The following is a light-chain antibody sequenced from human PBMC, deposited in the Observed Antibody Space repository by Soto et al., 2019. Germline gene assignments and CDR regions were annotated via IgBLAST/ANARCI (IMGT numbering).Light chain of an antibody. CDR1: QSVSNY. Sequence: EIVLTQSPGTLSLSPGVRATLSCRASQSVSNYLAWYQQKPGQAPRLLIYGASSRATGIPDRFSGSGSGTDFTLTISRLEPEDFAVYYCQQYGTFRTFGQGTKVEIK. CDR2: GAS. CDR3: QQYGTFRT. V-gene: IGKV3-20*01. J-gene: IGKJ1*01.